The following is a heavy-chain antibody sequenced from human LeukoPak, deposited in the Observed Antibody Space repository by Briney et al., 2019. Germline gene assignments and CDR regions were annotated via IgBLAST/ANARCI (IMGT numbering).Heavy chain of an antibody. CDR2: INHSGST. CDR3: ARGGRSLVAAQFDL. J-gene: IGHJ2*01. Sequence: SETLSLTCAVYGGSFSGYYWSWIRQPPGKGLEWIGEINHSGSTNYNPSLKSRVTISVDTSKNQFSLKLSSVTAADTAVYYCARGGRSLVAAQFDLWGRGTLVTVSS. V-gene: IGHV4-34*01. CDR1: GGSFSGYY. D-gene: IGHD2-15*01.